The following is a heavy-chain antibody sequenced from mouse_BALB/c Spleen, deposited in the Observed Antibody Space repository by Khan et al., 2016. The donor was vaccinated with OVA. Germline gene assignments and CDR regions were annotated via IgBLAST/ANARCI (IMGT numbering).Heavy chain of an antibody. CDR1: GYSITSDYA. CDR2: ISYSGRT. D-gene: IGHD3-3*01. J-gene: IGHJ3*01. Sequence: EVQLQESGPGLVKPSQSLSLTCTVTGYSITSDYAWNWIRQFPGNRLEWMGYISYSGRTSYTPSLKSRISITRDTSKNQFFLQLNSVTTEDTATYYCVRGHAYWGQGTLVTVSA. CDR3: VRGHAY. V-gene: IGHV3-2*02.